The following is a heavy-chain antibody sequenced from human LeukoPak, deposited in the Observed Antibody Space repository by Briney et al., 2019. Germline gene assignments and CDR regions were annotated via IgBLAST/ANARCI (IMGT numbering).Heavy chain of an antibody. CDR2: ITPTLGTP. CDR1: GGTFSRYS. Sequence: GSSVKVSCKASGGTFSRYSISWVRQAPGQGLEWMGGITPTLGTPDYSQKFQGRVTITADESTSTVYMEMSSLRSEDTAVYYCARTTMVRGTYYMDVWGKGTTVTISS. D-gene: IGHD3-10*01. J-gene: IGHJ6*03. CDR3: ARTTMVRGTYYMDV. V-gene: IGHV1-69*16.